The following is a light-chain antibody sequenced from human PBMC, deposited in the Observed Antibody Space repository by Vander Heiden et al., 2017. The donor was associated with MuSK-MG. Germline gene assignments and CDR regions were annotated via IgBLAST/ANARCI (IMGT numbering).Light chain of an antibody. Sequence: QSVLTQPPPVSGPPGQRVTISCTGSSSNIGAGYDVHWYQQLPGTAPKLLIYGNSNRPSGVPDRFSGSKSGTSASLAITGLQAEDEADYYCQSYDSSLSGPLFGGGTKLTVL. V-gene: IGLV1-40*01. CDR3: QSYDSSLSGPL. CDR1: SSNIGAGYD. CDR2: GNS. J-gene: IGLJ2*01.